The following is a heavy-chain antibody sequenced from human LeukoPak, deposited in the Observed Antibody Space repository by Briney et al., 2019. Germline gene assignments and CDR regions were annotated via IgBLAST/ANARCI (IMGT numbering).Heavy chain of an antibody. D-gene: IGHD6-13*01. V-gene: IGHV3-30*04. CDR2: ISYDGSNK. CDR3: ARDLGSSWYYYYYGMDV. J-gene: IGHJ6*02. CDR1: GFTFSSYA. Sequence: GGSLRLSCAASGFTFSSYAMLWVRQAPGKGLEWVAVISYDGSNKYYADSVKGRFTISRDNSKNTLYLQMNSLRAEDTAVYYCARDLGSSWYYYYYGMDVWGQGTTVTVSS.